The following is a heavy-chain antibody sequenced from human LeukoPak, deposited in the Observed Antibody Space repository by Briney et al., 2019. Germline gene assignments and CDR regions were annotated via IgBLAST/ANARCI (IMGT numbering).Heavy chain of an antibody. V-gene: IGHV3-74*01. CDR2: INSDGSST. CDR1: GFTFSRYW. Sequence: GGSLRLSCVASGFTFSRYWMYWVRQGPGKGLAWVSRINSDGSSTSYADSVKGRFTISRDNAKNTLYLQMNSLIAEDTAVYYCLRSLGSTRGFEYWGQGTLVTVSS. D-gene: IGHD3-16*01. CDR3: LRSLGSTRGFEY. J-gene: IGHJ4*02.